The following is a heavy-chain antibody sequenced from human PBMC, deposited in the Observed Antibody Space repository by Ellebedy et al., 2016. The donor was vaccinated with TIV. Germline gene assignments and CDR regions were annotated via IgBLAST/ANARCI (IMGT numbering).Heavy chain of an antibody. V-gene: IGHV3-33*01. CDR3: AREQSPYYEILTGSFDY. Sequence: GESLKISCAASGFSFSTYGMHWVRQAPGPGLEWVAVIWYDGFNKDYADSVKGRFTISRDNSKSTLYLEMKSLRVEDTSVYYCAREQSPYYEILTGSFDYWGQGALVTVSS. D-gene: IGHD3-9*01. CDR2: IWYDGFNK. J-gene: IGHJ4*02. CDR1: GFSFSTYG.